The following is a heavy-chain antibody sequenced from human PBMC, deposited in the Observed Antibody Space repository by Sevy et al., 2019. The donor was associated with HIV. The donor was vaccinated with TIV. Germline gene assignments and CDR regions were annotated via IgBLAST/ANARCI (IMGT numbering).Heavy chain of an antibody. V-gene: IGHV3-23*01. CDR2: ISGSGYAT. Sequence: GGSLRLSCAASGFTFDSYAMHWVRQVAGKGLEWVSTISGSGYATYYADSVKGRFIISRDTSRNTLYLQMNSLRVEDSAVYFCAKDRITYSGVVVTFDSWGQGTLVSVSS. CDR3: AKDRITYSGVVVTFDS. CDR1: GFTFDSYA. D-gene: IGHD3-3*01. J-gene: IGHJ4*02.